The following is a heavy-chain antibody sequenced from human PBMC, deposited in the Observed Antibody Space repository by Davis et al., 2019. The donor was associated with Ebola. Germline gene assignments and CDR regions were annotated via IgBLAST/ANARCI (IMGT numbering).Heavy chain of an antibody. J-gene: IGHJ4*02. CDR2: IYYSGST. V-gene: IGHV4-59*01. CDR1: GGSISSYY. D-gene: IGHD3-3*01. CDR3: ASMRSGYQQYYFDY. Sequence: SETLSLTCTVSGGSISSYYWSWIRQSPGKGPEWIALIYYSGSTNYNPSLKSRVTISVDTSKNQFSLKLSSVTAADTAVYYCASMRSGYQQYYFDYWGQGTLVTVSS.